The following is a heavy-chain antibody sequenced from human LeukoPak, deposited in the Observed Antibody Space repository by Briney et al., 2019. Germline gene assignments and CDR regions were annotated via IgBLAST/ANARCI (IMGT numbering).Heavy chain of an antibody. CDR2: INPNSGGT. CDR1: GYTFTGYY. Sequence: ASVKVSCKASGYTFTGYYMHWVRQAPGQGLEWMGRINPNSGGTNYAQKFQGRVTMTRDTSISTAYMELSRLRSYDTAVYYCARGMVGARVVDYWGQGTVVTVSS. CDR3: ARGMVGARVVDY. D-gene: IGHD1-26*01. J-gene: IGHJ4*02. V-gene: IGHV1-2*06.